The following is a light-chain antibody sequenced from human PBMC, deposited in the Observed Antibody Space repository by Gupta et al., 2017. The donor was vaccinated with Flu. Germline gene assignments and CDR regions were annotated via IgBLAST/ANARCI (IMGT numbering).Light chain of an antibody. J-gene: IGKJ3*01. V-gene: IGKV3-20*01. CDR2: AVS. Sequence: NVLSQTPGTLSVSLGQRVTLSCRASQAVTDDQLAWYQQKPGHSPRLLVYAVSRRASGIPDKFTGSGSGGDFTLTISSLCPDDFGIYYCHQYSNSFTFGPGTTV. CDR3: HQYSNSFT. CDR1: QAVTDDQ.